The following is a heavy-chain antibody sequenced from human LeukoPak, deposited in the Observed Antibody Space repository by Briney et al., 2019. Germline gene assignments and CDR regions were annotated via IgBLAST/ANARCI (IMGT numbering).Heavy chain of an antibody. J-gene: IGHJ4*02. CDR3: ARETIPLGYCSSTSCLRYFDY. V-gene: IGHV4-59*01. D-gene: IGHD2-2*01. CDR2: IYYSGST. CDR1: GGSISSYY. Sequence: MPSETLSLTCTVSGGSISSYYWSWIRQPPGKGLEWIGCIYYSGSTNYNPSLKSRVTISVDTSKNQFSLKLSSVTAADTAVYYCARETIPLGYCSSTSCLRYFDYWGQGTLVTVSS.